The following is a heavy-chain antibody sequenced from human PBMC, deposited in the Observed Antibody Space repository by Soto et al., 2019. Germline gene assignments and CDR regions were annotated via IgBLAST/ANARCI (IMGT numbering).Heavy chain of an antibody. D-gene: IGHD6-19*01. J-gene: IGHJ4*02. Sequence: GSLGLSCAASGFTFSSYWMHLVRQAPGKGLVWVSRINSDGSSTSYADSVKGRFTISRDNAKNTLYLQMNSLRAEDTAVYYCARNRVDKQWLTPYYFDYWGQGTLVNVSS. CDR2: INSDGSST. V-gene: IGHV3-74*01. CDR1: GFTFSSYW. CDR3: ARNRVDKQWLTPYYFDY.